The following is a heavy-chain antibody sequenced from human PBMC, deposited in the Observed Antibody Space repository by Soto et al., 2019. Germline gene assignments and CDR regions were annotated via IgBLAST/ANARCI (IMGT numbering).Heavy chain of an antibody. Sequence: EVQLLESGGCLVQTGGSLRLSCAASGFTFSTYAMSWVRQAPGQGLEWVLAISGSGGSTYYADPVKGRFTITRDNSKNTLYLQMNSLRGEDTAVYYCAKGRVWFGESPGDSWGQGTLVTVSS. CDR3: AKGRVWFGESPGDS. J-gene: IGHJ4*02. CDR2: ISGSGGST. D-gene: IGHD3-10*01. CDR1: GFTFSTYA. V-gene: IGHV3-23*01.